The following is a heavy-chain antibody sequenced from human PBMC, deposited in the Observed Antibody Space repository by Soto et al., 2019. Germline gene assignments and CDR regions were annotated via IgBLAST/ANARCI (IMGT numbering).Heavy chain of an antibody. J-gene: IGHJ2*01. D-gene: IGHD3-22*01. V-gene: IGHV2-5*01. CDR1: GFSLSTNGVG. CDR3: AHSLSSGYYVSWYFDL. CDR2: IFWNDDK. Sequence: QITLKESGPTLVKPTQTLTLTCTFSGFSLSTNGVGVGWIRQPPGEALEWLALIFWNDDKRYSPSLESRLTITKDTPKTQLVLTMANMAPVDTATYYCAHSLSSGYYVSWYFDLWGRGTLVTVSS.